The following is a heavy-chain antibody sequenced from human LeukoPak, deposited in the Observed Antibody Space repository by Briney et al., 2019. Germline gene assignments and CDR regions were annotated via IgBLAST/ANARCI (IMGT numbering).Heavy chain of an antibody. CDR2: IYYSGST. V-gene: IGHV4-59*08. J-gene: IGHJ4*02. D-gene: IGHD3-9*01. CDR1: GGSISSYY. Sequence: SETLSLTCTVSGGSISSYYWSWIRQPPGKGLEWIGYIYYSGSTNYNPSLKSRVTISVDTSKNQFSLKLSSVTAADTAVYYCARQKEYYDILTGYYKPFDYWGQGTLVTVSS. CDR3: ARQKEYYDILTGYYKPFDY.